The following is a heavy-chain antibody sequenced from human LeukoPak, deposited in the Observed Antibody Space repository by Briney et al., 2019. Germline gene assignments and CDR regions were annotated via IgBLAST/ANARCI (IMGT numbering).Heavy chain of an antibody. Sequence: GGSLRLSCAASGFTFSSYSMNWVRQAPGKGLEWVSAISGSGGSTYYADSVKGRFTISRDNSKNTLYLQMNSLRAEDTAVYYCSKDSRPLDYWGQGTLVTVSS. J-gene: IGHJ4*02. CDR2: ISGSGGST. CDR1: GFTFSSYS. V-gene: IGHV3-23*01. CDR3: SKDSRPLDY.